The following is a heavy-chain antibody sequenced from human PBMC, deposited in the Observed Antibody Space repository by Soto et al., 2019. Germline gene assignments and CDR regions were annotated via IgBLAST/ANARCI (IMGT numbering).Heavy chain of an antibody. D-gene: IGHD3-3*01. CDR1: GGTFSSYA. CDR2: IIPIFGTA. J-gene: IGHJ3*02. V-gene: IGHV1-69*13. Sequence: GASVKVSCKASGGTFSSYAISWVRQAPGQGLEWMGGIIPIFGTANYAQKFQGRVTITADESTSTAYMELSSLRSEDTAVYYCARVPVFGVVTPDAFDIWGQGTMVTVSS. CDR3: ARVPVFGVVTPDAFDI.